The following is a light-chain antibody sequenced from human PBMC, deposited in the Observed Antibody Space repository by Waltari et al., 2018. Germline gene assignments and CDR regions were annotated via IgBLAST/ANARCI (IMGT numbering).Light chain of an antibody. Sequence: DIVMTQSPLSLPVTPGEPAYISCRSSQSLLHSNGYHYVDWYVQKPGQSPQLLIKWGSHRASGVPDRVSGGGSGTDFTLKISTVEAEDVEFYYCMEALQGVFGHGTKVDIK. V-gene: IGKV2-28*01. CDR2: WGS. J-gene: IGKJ3*01. CDR1: QSLLHSNGYHY. CDR3: MEALQGV.